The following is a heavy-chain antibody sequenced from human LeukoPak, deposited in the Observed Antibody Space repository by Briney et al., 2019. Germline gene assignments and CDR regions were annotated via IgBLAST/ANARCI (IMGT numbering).Heavy chain of an antibody. CDR2: IPYSGST. CDR1: GGSISGYY. CDR3: ARGSSGNRWGDFDY. V-gene: IGHV4-59*01. D-gene: IGHD3-16*01. Sequence: SETLSLACTVSGGSISGYYWNWIRQPPGKGLEWIGYIPYSGSTNYNPSLKSRVTMSVDTSKNQFSLKLTSATAADTAVYYCARGSSGNRWGDFDYWGQGTLDTVSS. J-gene: IGHJ4*02.